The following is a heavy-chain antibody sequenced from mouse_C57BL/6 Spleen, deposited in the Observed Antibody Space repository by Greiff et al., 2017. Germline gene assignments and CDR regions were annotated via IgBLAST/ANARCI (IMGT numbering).Heavy chain of an antibody. D-gene: IGHD4-1*02. CDR2: IRSKSNNYAT. CDR3: VSSTGYYFDY. Sequence: DAGGGLVQPKGSLKLSCAASGFSFNTYAMNWVRQAPGKGLEWVARIRSKSNNYATYYADSVKDRFTISRDDSESMLYLQMNNLKTEDTAMYYCVSSTGYYFDYWGQGTTLTVSS. CDR1: GFSFNTYA. V-gene: IGHV10-1*01. J-gene: IGHJ2*01.